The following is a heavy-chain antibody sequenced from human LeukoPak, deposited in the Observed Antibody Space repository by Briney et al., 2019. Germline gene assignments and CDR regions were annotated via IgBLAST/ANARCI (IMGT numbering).Heavy chain of an antibody. CDR2: IIPIFGTA. CDR1: GGTFSSYA. Sequence: SVKVSCKASGGTFSSYAISWVRQAPGQGLEWMGGIIPIFGTANYAQKFQGRVTITADESTSTAYMELSSLRSEDTAVYYCATGNGYSGYVMIPFDYWGQGTLVTVSS. D-gene: IGHD5-12*01. CDR3: ATGNGYSGYVMIPFDY. V-gene: IGHV1-69*13. J-gene: IGHJ4*02.